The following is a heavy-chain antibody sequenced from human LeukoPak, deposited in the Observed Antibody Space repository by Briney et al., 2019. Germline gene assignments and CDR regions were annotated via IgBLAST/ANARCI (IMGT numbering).Heavy chain of an antibody. V-gene: IGHV3-30-3*01. Sequence: GGSLRLSCAASGFTFSSHAMHWVRQAPGKGLEWVAVISYDGSNKYYADSVKGRFTISRDNSKNTLYLQMNSLRVEDTAVYYCARDAPHSSGWRHYYGMDVWGQGTTVTVSS. J-gene: IGHJ6*02. CDR3: ARDAPHSSGWRHYYGMDV. CDR2: ISYDGSNK. CDR1: GFTFSSHA. D-gene: IGHD6-19*01.